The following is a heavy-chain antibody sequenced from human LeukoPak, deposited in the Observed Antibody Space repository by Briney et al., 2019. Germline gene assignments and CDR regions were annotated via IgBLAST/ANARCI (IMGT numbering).Heavy chain of an antibody. J-gene: IGHJ4*02. CDR3: ARSIPATGNNFDY. V-gene: IGHV6-1*01. D-gene: IGHD6-13*01. CDR1: GDSVSSNSAA. CDR2: TYFRSKWYS. Sequence: SQTPSLTCVISGDSVSSNSAAWNWIRQSPSRGLEWLGRTYFRSKWYSDYTMSVKGRITINGDTSKNQFSLQLNSVTPEDTAVYFCARSIPATGNNFDYWGQGTRFTVSS.